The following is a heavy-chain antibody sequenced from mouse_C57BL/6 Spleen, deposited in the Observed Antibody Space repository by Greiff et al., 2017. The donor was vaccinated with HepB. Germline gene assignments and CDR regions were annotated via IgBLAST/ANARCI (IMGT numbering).Heavy chain of an antibody. CDR3: ARGSSNDFDY. D-gene: IGHD2-5*01. Sequence: LVESGAELARPGASVKLSCKASGYTFTSYGISWVKQRTGQGLEWIGEIYPRSGNTYYNEKFKGKATLTADKSSSTAYMELRSLTSEDSAVYFCARGSSNDFDYWGQGTTLTVSS. CDR2: IYPRSGNT. J-gene: IGHJ2*01. V-gene: IGHV1-81*01. CDR1: GYTFTSYG.